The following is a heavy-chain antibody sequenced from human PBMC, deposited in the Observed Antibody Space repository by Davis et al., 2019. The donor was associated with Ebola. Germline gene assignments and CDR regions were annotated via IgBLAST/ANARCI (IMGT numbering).Heavy chain of an antibody. J-gene: IGHJ3*02. Sequence: GGSLRPSCAASGFTFADYAMHWVRQAPGKGLEWVSGISWNSGSIGYADSVKGRFTISRDNAKNSLYLQMNSLRAEDTALYYCAKDRTGTTYAFDIWGQGTMVTVSS. CDR1: GFTFADYA. D-gene: IGHD1-1*01. CDR2: ISWNSGSI. CDR3: AKDRTGTTYAFDI. V-gene: IGHV3-9*01.